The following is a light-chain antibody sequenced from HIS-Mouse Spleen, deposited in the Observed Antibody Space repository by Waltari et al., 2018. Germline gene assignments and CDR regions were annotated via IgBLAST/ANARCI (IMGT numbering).Light chain of an antibody. CDR3: MQALQTPWT. CDR2: LGS. J-gene: IGKJ2*01. CDR1: QSLLHSNGYNY. V-gene: IGKV2-28*01. Sequence: DIVMTQSPLSLPVTPGEPASISCRSSQSLLHSNGYNYLDWYLQKPGQSPQLLIYLGSSRASGVPDRFSGSGSGTYFTLKISRVDAEDVGVYYCMQALQTPWTFGQGTKLEIK.